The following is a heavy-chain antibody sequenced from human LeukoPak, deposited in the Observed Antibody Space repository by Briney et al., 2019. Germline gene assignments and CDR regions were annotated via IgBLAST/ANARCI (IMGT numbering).Heavy chain of an antibody. CDR2: INPNSGGT. Sequence: ASVKVSCKASGYTFTGYYMHWVRQAPGQGLEWMGWINPNSGGTNYEQKFQGRVTMTRDTSISTAYIELSRLGSDDTAVYYCARATPAYYDFWYAFDIWGQGTMVTVSS. D-gene: IGHD3-3*01. J-gene: IGHJ3*02. V-gene: IGHV1-2*02. CDR1: GYTFTGYY. CDR3: ARATPAYYDFWYAFDI.